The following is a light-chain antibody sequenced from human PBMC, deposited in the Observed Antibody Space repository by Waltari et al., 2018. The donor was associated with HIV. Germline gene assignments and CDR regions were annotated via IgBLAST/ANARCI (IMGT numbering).Light chain of an antibody. CDR1: SSNIADNY. CDR3: GTWDSSPSGFYV. J-gene: IGLJ1*01. CDR2: ENN. Sequence: QPVLTQPPSISAAPGKNITITCSGSSSNIADNYLSGYPHLPGTAPKHCIYENNKRPPEFPDRFSGSKSGTSATLGITGLQTGDEADYYCGTWDSSPSGFYVFGTGTKVTVL. V-gene: IGLV1-51*01.